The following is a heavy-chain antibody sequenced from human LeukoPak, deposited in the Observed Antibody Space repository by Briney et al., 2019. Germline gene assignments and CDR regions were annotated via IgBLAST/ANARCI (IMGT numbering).Heavy chain of an antibody. D-gene: IGHD3-10*01. CDR1: GFTFSGYA. V-gene: IGHV3-30*02. CDR3: ARRFPPMVKSPFDY. CDR2: IWYDGSTK. J-gene: IGHJ4*02. Sequence: GGSLRLSCAASGFTFSGYAMHWVRQAPGKGLEWVAVIWYDGSTKYYGYSVKGRFTISRDNSQNTLFLQMNSLRDEDTAVYYCARRFPPMVKSPFDYWGQGTLVTVSS.